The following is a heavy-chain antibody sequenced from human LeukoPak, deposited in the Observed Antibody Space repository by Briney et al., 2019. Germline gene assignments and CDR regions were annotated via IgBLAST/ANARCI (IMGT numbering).Heavy chain of an antibody. V-gene: IGHV4-38-2*01. D-gene: IGHD5-24*01. CDR1: GYSISSGYY. CDR3: ARRLGRPITRIGS. CDR2: IYHTGST. Sequence: PSETLSLTCAVSGYSISSGYYWGWIRQPPGKGLEWNGSIYHTGSTYYNPSLKSRVTILVDTSSNQFSLKVTSVTAADTAVYYCARRLGRPITRIGSWDKETLVTVSS. J-gene: IGHJ4*02.